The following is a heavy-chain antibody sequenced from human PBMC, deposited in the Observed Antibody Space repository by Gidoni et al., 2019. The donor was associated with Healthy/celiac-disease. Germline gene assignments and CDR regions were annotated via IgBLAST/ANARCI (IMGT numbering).Heavy chain of an antibody. V-gene: IGHV4-34*01. CDR3: ARGGRGLYYYYGMDV. CDR2: IYHSGST. CDR1: GGSFSGYY. J-gene: IGHJ6*02. Sequence: QVQLQQWGAGLLKPSETLSLTCAVYGGSFSGYYWSWLRQPPGKGLEWIGEIYHSGSTNYNPSLKSRVTISVDTSKNQFSLKLSSVTAADTAVYYCARGGRGLYYYYGMDVWGQGTTVTVSS. D-gene: IGHD2-15*01.